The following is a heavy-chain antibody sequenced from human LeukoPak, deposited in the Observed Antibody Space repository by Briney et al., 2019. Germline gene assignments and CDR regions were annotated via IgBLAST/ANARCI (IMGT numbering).Heavy chain of an antibody. J-gene: IGHJ4*02. CDR3: ARGAIVVVPAAIWGFDY. CDR2: INHSGST. Sequence: SGGSLRLSCAASGFTFSSYAMSWIRQPPGKGLEWIGEINHSGSTNYNPSLKSRVTISVDTSKNQFSLKLSSVTAADTAVYYCARGAIVVVPAAIWGFDYWGQGTLVTVSS. D-gene: IGHD2-2*02. CDR1: GFTFSSYA. V-gene: IGHV4-34*01.